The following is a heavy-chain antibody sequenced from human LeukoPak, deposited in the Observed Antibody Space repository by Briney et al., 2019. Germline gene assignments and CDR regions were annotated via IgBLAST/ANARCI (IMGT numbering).Heavy chain of an antibody. V-gene: IGHV3-11*01. CDR1: GFTFSDYY. J-gene: IGHJ6*02. CDR2: ISSSGSTI. Sequence: GGSLRLSCAASGFTFSDYYMSWIRQAPGEGLEWVSYISSSGSTIYYADSVKGRFTISRDNAKNSLYLQMNSLRAEDTAVYYCARPRGVYYYYGMDVWGQGTTVTVSS. CDR3: ARPRGVYYYYGMDV. D-gene: IGHD3-10*01.